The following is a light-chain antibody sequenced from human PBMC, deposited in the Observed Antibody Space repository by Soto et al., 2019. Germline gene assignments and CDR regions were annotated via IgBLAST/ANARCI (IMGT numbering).Light chain of an antibody. J-gene: IGKJ2*01. CDR3: QQSYTIPYT. CDR1: QSISTY. Sequence: DIQMTQSPSXLPASVGDRVTLTCRASQSISTYLNWYQQKPGKAPKLLIYAASSLQSGVPSRLSGSGSGTDFTLTISSLQPEDFATYYCQQSYTIPYTFGQGTKLEIK. V-gene: IGKV1-39*01. CDR2: AAS.